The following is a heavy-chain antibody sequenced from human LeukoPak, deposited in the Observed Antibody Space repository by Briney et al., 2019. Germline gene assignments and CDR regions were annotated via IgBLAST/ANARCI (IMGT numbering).Heavy chain of an antibody. CDR1: GFTFSSYS. D-gene: IGHD2-15*01. CDR2: IRNKANSYTR. J-gene: IGHJ3*02. CDR3: ARAGYCSGGSCYDAFHI. V-gene: IGHV3-72*01. Sequence: GGSLRLSCAASGFTFSSYSMNWVRQAPGKGLEWVGRIRNKANSYTREYAASVKGRFTISRDDSKNSLYLQMNSLKTEDTAVFYCARAGYCSGGSCYDAFHIWGQGTMVTVSS.